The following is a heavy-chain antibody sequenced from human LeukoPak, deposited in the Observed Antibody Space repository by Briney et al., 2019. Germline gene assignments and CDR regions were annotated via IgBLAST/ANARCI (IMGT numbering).Heavy chain of an antibody. D-gene: IGHD3-10*01. CDR1: GFTVSSNY. Sequence: GGSLRLSCAASGFTVSSNYMSWVRQAPGKGLEWVSVIYSGGSTYYADSVKGRFTISRDNSKNTLYLQMNSLRAEDTAVYYCAKAKGSGSYGFDYWGQGTLVTVSS. V-gene: IGHV3-53*01. CDR2: IYSGGST. J-gene: IGHJ4*02. CDR3: AKAKGSGSYGFDY.